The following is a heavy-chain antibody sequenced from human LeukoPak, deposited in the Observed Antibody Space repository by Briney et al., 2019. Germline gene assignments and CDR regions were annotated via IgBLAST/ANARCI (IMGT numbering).Heavy chain of an antibody. D-gene: IGHD2/OR15-2a*01. Sequence: GGSLRLSCAASGFTVSSTYMSWVRQTPGKGLEWISRIKSKTYGRTTEYAAPVKGSFTISRDDSESTLFLQMDSLTTEDTAVYYCTRDHFAWGQGTLVTVSS. CDR2: IKSKTYGRTT. CDR1: GFTVSSTY. V-gene: IGHV3-15*01. J-gene: IGHJ5*02. CDR3: TRDHFA.